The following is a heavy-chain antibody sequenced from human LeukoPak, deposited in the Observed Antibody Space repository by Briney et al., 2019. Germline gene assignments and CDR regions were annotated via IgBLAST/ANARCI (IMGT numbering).Heavy chain of an antibody. D-gene: IGHD2-21*02. CDR1: GFAFGDYA. CDR3: VKEPVTPHFDY. CDR2: ITNSGGST. V-gene: IGHV3-23*01. Sequence: PGGPLRLSCVASGFAFGDYAMGWVRQAPGKGLEWVSAITNSGGSTYYADSVQGRFTISRDNPKNTLYLQMKGLRVEDTAVYYCVKEPVTPHFDYWGQGTLVTVSS. J-gene: IGHJ4*02.